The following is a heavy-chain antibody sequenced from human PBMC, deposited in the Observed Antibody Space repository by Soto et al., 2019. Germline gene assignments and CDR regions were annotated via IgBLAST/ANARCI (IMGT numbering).Heavy chain of an antibody. CDR3: ARDRLLWFGELSRYYYGMDV. CDR1: GGTFSSYA. Sequence: ASVKVSCKASGGTFSSYAISWVRQAPGQGLEWMGGIIPIFGTANYAQKFQGRVTITADESTSTAYMELSSLRSEDTAVYYCARDRLLWFGELSRYYYGMDVWGEGTTVTVYS. V-gene: IGHV1-69*13. J-gene: IGHJ6*04. CDR2: IIPIFGTA. D-gene: IGHD3-10*01.